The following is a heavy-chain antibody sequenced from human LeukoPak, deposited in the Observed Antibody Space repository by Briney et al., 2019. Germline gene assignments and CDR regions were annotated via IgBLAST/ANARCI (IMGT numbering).Heavy chain of an antibody. J-gene: IGHJ4*02. Sequence: GGSLRLSCAASGFTFSSYWMHWVRQAPGKGLVCVSRITSDGSSTSYADSVRGRFTISRDNAKNTVYLQMNSLRVEDTAVYYCARDLTGAVLDFWGQGTLVTVSS. D-gene: IGHD1-26*01. CDR3: ARDLTGAVLDF. CDR1: GFTFSSYW. CDR2: ITSDGSST. V-gene: IGHV3-74*01.